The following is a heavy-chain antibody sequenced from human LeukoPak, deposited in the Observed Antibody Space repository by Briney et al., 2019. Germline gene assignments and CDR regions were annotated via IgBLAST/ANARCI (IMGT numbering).Heavy chain of an antibody. Sequence: GESLKISCKGSGYNFLNYWIGWVRQMPGKGLGWMGIIYLGDSDARYSPSFKGQVTITADKSISTAYLQWSSLKASDTAMYYCARSGFAGSSGWYSFDYWGQGTPVTVSS. CDR2: IYLGDSDA. D-gene: IGHD6-19*01. V-gene: IGHV5-51*01. CDR1: GYNFLNYW. J-gene: IGHJ4*02. CDR3: ARSGFAGSSGWYSFDY.